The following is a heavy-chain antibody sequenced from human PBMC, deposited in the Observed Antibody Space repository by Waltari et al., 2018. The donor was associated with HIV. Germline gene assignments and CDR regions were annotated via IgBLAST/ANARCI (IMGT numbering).Heavy chain of an antibody. Sequence: QVQLQQWGAGLLKPSETLSLTCAVHGDHFFGQYWSWIRQPPGKGLEWIGEISTSGSAHYNPSLGSRVTISLDTSKKQISLNLRSVTAADTAVYYCAGPYSSSPDYYFGMDVWGQGTSVTVSS. CDR3: AGPYSSSPDYYFGMDV. CDR1: GDHFFGQY. D-gene: IGHD6-6*01. J-gene: IGHJ6*02. V-gene: IGHV4-34*01. CDR2: ISTSGSA.